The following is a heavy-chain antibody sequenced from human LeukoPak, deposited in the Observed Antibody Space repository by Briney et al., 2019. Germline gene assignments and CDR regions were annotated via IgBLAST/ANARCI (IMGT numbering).Heavy chain of an antibody. CDR1: GFTFSSYA. J-gene: IGHJ4*02. CDR2: ISGSGGST. CDR3: ARESAGGPDY. Sequence: PGGSLRLSCAASGFTFSSYAMSWVRQAPGKGLEWVSGISGSGGSTYYADSVKGRFTISRDNAKNSLYLQMNSLRAEDTAIYYCARESAGGPDYWGQGTLVTVSS. V-gene: IGHV3-23*01. D-gene: IGHD6-19*01.